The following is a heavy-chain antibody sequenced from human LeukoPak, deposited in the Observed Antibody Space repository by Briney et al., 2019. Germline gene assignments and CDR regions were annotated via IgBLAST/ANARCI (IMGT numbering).Heavy chain of an antibody. CDR3: ARNYDILTGPFDY. CDR1: GYTFTNYA. Sequence: ASVKVSCKASGYTFTNYAVNWLRQAPGQRLEWMGWINAGNGDTKFSQNYQARVTITRDASASTAYMELSSLRSEDTAVYYCARNYDILTGPFDYWGQGTLVTVSS. J-gene: IGHJ4*02. D-gene: IGHD3-9*01. CDR2: INAGNGDT. V-gene: IGHV1-3*01.